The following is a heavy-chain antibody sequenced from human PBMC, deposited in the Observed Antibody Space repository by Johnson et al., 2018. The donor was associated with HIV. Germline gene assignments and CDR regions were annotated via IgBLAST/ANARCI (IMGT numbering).Heavy chain of an antibody. Sequence: VQLVESGGGLVKPGGSLRLSCVASGFSFVDYAMSWVRQRPGKGLEWVSGTNFNGANTGYADSVRGRFTISRDDAKKSLYLQMNSLRAEDTALYYCARACRDGYTCDAFDIWGQGTMVTVSS. J-gene: IGHJ3*02. CDR1: GFSFVDYA. CDR2: TNFNGANT. V-gene: IGHV3-20*04. CDR3: ARACRDGYTCDAFDI. D-gene: IGHD5-24*01.